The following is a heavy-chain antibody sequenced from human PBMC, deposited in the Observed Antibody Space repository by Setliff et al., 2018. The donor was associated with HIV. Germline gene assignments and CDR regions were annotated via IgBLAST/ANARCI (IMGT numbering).Heavy chain of an antibody. D-gene: IGHD6-13*01. CDR1: GYSISSGYY. CDR3: ARRGIAAAGSDS. J-gene: IGHJ4*02. CDR2: IYHSGTT. V-gene: IGHV4-38-2*01. Sequence: SETLSLTCAVSGYSISSGYYWGWIRQPPGKGLEWVGSIYHSGTTYYNPSLKSRVTISVDTSQNQFSLKLNSVTAADTAVYYCARRGIAAAGSDSWGQGTLVTGSS.